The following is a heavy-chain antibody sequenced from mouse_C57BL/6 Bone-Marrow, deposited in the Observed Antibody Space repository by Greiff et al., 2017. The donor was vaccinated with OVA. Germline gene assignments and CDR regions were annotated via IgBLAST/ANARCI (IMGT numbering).Heavy chain of an antibody. CDR3: ARGETTVVASDY. Sequence: VQLQQPGAELVKPGASVKLSCKASGYTFTSYWMHWVKQRPGQGLEWIGMIHPNSGSTNYNEKFKSKATLTVDKSSGTAYMQLSSLTSEDSAVYYCARGETTVVASDYWGQGTTLTVSS. CDR1: GYTFTSYW. V-gene: IGHV1-64*01. D-gene: IGHD1-1*01. J-gene: IGHJ2*01. CDR2: IHPNSGST.